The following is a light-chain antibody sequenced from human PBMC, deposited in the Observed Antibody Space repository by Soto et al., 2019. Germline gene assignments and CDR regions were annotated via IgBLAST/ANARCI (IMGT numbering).Light chain of an antibody. V-gene: IGLV2-14*01. CDR1: SGDIGSYNR. Sequence: QSALTQPASVSGSPGQSITISCTGTSGDIGSYNRVSWYQQHPGKAPKLIIYEVTDRPSGVSNRFSGSKSGNTASLTISGLQAEDEAEYYCSSYTNTNTRACVFGTGPKLTVL. J-gene: IGLJ1*01. CDR3: SSYTNTNTRACV. CDR2: EVT.